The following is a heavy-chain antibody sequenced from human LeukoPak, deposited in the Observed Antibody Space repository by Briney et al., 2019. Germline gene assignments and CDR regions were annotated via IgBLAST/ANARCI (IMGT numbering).Heavy chain of an antibody. J-gene: IGHJ3*02. CDR2: ISYDGSNK. CDR3: ARPIRGGEMATITGGAFDI. Sequence: GSLRLSCAASGFTFSSYAMHWVRQAPGKGLEWVAVISYDGSNKYYADSVKGRFTISRDNSKNTLYLQMNSLRAEDTAVYYCARPIRGGEMATITGGAFDIWGQGTMVTVSS. V-gene: IGHV3-30-3*01. CDR1: GFTFSSYA. D-gene: IGHD5-24*01.